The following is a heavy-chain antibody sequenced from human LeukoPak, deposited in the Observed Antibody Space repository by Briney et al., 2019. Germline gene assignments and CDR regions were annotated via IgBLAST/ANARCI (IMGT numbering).Heavy chain of an antibody. CDR2: ISSSGSNI. D-gene: IGHD3-9*01. J-gene: IGHJ4*02. V-gene: IGHV3-11*01. Sequence: PGGSLRLSCAASGFTFSDYYMNWLRQAPGKGLEWVSYISSSGSNIYYADSVKGRFTISRDYAKNSLFLQMNSLRAEDTAVYYCARRDPQHYDILTGYYIVGNYFDYWGQGTLVTVSS. CDR3: ARRDPQHYDILTGYYIVGNYFDY. CDR1: GFTFSDYY.